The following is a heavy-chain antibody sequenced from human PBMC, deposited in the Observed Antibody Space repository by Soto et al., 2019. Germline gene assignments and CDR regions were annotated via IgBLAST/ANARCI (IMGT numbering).Heavy chain of an antibody. CDR3: AREDHVADQRYWFDP. CDR1: GYTFTSYA. V-gene: IGHV1-3*01. D-gene: IGHD2-15*01. CDR2: INAGNGNT. J-gene: IGHJ5*02. Sequence: ASVKVSCKASGYTFTSYAMHWVRQAPGQRLEWMGWINAGNGNTKYSQKFQGRVTITRDTSASTAYMELSSLRSEDTAVYYCAREDHVADQRYWFDPWGQGTLVTVSS.